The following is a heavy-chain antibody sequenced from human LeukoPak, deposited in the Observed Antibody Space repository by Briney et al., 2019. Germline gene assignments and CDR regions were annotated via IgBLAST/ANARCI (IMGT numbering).Heavy chain of an antibody. V-gene: IGHV3-21*01. CDR2: ISSSSSSYI. CDR1: GFTFSSYS. D-gene: IGHD3-22*01. J-gene: IGHJ4*02. Sequence: PGGSLRLSCAASGFTFSSYSVNWVRQAPGKGLEWVSSISSSSSSYIYYADSVKGRFTISRDNAKNSLYLQMNSLRAEDTAVYYCARDSSYDSSYFDYWAREPWSPSPQ. CDR3: ARDSSYDSSYFDY.